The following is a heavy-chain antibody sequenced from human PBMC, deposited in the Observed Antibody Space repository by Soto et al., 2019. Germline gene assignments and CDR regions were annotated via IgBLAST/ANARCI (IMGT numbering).Heavy chain of an antibody. CDR3: ASYDFWSGYLLSGAFDI. CDR1: GGPFSGYY. D-gene: IGHD3-3*01. J-gene: IGHJ3*02. CDR2: INHSGST. V-gene: IGHV4-34*01. Sequence: SETLSLTCAVYGGPFSGYYWSWILQPPGKGLEWIGEINHSGSTNYNPSLKSRVTISVDTSKNQFSLKLSSVTAADTAVYYCASYDFWSGYLLSGAFDIWGQGTMVTVSS.